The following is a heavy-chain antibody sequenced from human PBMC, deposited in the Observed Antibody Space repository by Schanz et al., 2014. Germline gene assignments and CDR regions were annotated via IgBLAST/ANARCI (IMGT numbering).Heavy chain of an antibody. CDR2: LYIGGSST. CDR3: ARDEGRDGYNLAFDV. Sequence: EVQLVESGGGLIQPGGSLRLSCAVSGFTVSTNYMSWVRQAPGKGLEWVSSLYIGGSSTRYADSVKGRFIISRDSSKNTLFLQMNSLRADDTAVYFCARDEGRDGYNLAFDVWGQGTLVTVSS. D-gene: IGHD5-12*01. CDR1: GFTVSTNY. V-gene: IGHV3-53*01. J-gene: IGHJ3*01.